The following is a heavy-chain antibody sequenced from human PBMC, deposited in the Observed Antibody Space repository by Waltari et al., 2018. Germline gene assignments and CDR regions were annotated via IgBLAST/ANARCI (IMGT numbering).Heavy chain of an antibody. CDR3: ARGFSLRFLEWLLPTNNFDY. J-gene: IGHJ4*02. CDR1: GYSISSGYY. CDR2: IYHSGST. D-gene: IGHD3-3*01. V-gene: IGHV4-38-2*01. Sequence: QVQLQESGPGLVKPSETLSLTCAVSGYSISSGYYWGWIRQPPGKGLEWIGSIYHSGSTSYTPSLKSRVTIAVDTSKNQFSLKLSSVTAADTAVYYCARGFSLRFLEWLLPTNNFDYWGQGTLVTVSS.